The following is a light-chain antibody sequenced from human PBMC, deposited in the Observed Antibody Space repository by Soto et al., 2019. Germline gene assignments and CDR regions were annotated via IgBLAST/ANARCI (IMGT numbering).Light chain of an antibody. CDR1: QSVGSS. V-gene: IGKV3-11*01. CDR3: QQRSNWPLT. Sequence: EIVLTQSPATLSLSPGERATLSRRASQSVGSSLAWYQQRPGQAPRLLIYDAFIRATGFPARFSGSESGTDFTLTISSLEPEDFAVYYCQQRSNWPLTFGQGTRLEI. J-gene: IGKJ5*01. CDR2: DAF.